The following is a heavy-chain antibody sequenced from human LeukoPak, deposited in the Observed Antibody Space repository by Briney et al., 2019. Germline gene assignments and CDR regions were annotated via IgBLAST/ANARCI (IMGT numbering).Heavy chain of an antibody. Sequence: AAVKVSRKASGYTFTSYGISWVRQAPGQGLEWMGWISAYNGNTNYAQKLQGRVTMTTDTSTSTAYMELRSLRSDDTAVYYCARVLYCSGGSCLDAFDIWGQGTMVTVSS. CDR2: ISAYNGNT. CDR3: ARVLYCSGGSCLDAFDI. V-gene: IGHV1-18*01. CDR1: GYTFTSYG. J-gene: IGHJ3*02. D-gene: IGHD2-15*01.